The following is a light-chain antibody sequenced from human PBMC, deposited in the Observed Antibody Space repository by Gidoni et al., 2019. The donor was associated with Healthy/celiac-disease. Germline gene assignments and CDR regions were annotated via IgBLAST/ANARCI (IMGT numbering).Light chain of an antibody. CDR1: QSISSW. J-gene: IGKJ1*01. Sequence: DIQMTQSPSTLSASVGDRVTITCRASQSISSWLAWYQQKPWTAPKLLIYTASSLESGVPSRFRGSGSGTEFTLTIISLQPDDFATYYCQPYNSYPRTFGQGTKVEIK. V-gene: IGKV1-5*03. CDR2: TAS. CDR3: QPYNSYPRT.